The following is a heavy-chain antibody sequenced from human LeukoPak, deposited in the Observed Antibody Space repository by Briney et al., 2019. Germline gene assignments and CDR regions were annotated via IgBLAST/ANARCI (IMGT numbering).Heavy chain of an antibody. D-gene: IGHD5-24*01. V-gene: IGHV4-59*01. CDR3: ARWLQPPPYWYFDL. CDR1: GGFISSYY. CDR2: IYYSGST. J-gene: IGHJ2*01. Sequence: PSETLSLTCTVSGGFISSYYWSWIRRPPGKGLEWIGYIYYSGSTNYNPSLKSRVTISIDTSKNQFSLKLSSVTAADTAVYYCARWLQPPPYWYFDLWGRGTLVTVSS.